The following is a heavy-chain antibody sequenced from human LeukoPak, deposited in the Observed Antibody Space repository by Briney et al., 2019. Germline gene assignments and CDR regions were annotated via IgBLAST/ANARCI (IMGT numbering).Heavy chain of an antibody. D-gene: IGHD4-17*01. V-gene: IGHV3-21*01. CDR2: ISSSSSYI. Sequence: GGSLRLSCAASGFTFSSYSMNWVRQAPGKGLEWVSSISSSSSYIYYADSLKGRFTISRDNAKNSLYLQMNSLRAEDTAVYYCARPRSPDYGDYTMYYWGQGTLVTVSS. CDR3: ARPRSPDYGDYTMYY. CDR1: GFTFSSYS. J-gene: IGHJ4*02.